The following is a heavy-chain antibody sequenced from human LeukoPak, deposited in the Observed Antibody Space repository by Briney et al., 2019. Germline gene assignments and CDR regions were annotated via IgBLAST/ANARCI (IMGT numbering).Heavy chain of an antibody. Sequence: PSETLSLTCSVSGGSIRVSYWNWIRQPPGKGLEWIGYIFYSGSTNYNPSLKSRVTISVDTSKNQFSLKLNSVTAADTAVYYCARYDSSGYYYFDYWGQGTLVTVSS. J-gene: IGHJ4*02. D-gene: IGHD3-22*01. CDR3: ARYDSSGYYYFDY. V-gene: IGHV4-59*01. CDR2: IFYSGST. CDR1: GGSIRVSY.